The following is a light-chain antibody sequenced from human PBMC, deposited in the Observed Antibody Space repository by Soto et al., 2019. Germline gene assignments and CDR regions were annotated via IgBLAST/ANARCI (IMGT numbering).Light chain of an antibody. Sequence: EKLMSQSPATLSVSPGERVTLSCRASQNIHNHMSWFLQKPGQAPRLLIYGASTRATGIPARFSGSGSGTEFTLTISSLQSEDFAVYYCQQYNNWPPTFGQGTKVDI. CDR1: QNIHNH. CDR2: GAS. CDR3: QQYNNWPPT. J-gene: IGKJ1*01. V-gene: IGKV3-15*01.